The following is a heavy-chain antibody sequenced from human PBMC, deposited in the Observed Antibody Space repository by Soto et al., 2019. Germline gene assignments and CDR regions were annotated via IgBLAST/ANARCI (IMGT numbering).Heavy chain of an antibody. J-gene: IGHJ6*02. CDR3: AREAGGFYLAHFAGYGMDV. Sequence: GVSLRLSCAASGFTFSSYGMHWVRQAPGKGLEWVAVIWYDGSNKYYADSVKGRFTISRDNSKNTLYLQMNSLRAEDTAVYYCAREAGGFYLAHFAGYGMDVWGQEITVTVS. CDR2: IWYDGSNK. D-gene: IGHD3-3*02. CDR1: GFTFSSYG. V-gene: IGHV3-33*01.